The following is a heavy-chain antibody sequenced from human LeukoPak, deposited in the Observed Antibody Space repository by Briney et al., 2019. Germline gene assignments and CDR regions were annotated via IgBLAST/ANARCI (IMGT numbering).Heavy chain of an antibody. J-gene: IGHJ4*02. CDR3: ARDGEVAAATFGY. V-gene: IGHV4-31*03. Sequence: KASQTLSLTCTVSGVSINSGYYWTWIRQHPGKGLEWIGYIYYSGSTYYNPSLQSRVTISLDTSKNQFSLKLSSVTAADTAVYYCARDGEVAAATFGYWGQGTLVTVSS. D-gene: IGHD2-15*01. CDR2: IYYSGST. CDR1: GVSINSGYY.